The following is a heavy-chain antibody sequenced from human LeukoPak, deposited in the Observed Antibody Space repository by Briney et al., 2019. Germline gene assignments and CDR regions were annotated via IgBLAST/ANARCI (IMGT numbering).Heavy chain of an antibody. CDR2: INPNSGGT. D-gene: IGHD6-13*01. CDR3: ASQTSYSSSWYTDY. V-gene: IGHV1-2*06. Sequence: ASVKVSCKASRYTFTGYYMHWVRQAPGQGLEWMGRINPNSGGTNYAQKFQGRVTMTRDTSISTAYMELSRLRSDDTAVYYCASQTSYSSSWYTDYWGQGTLVTVSS. J-gene: IGHJ4*02. CDR1: RYTFTGYY.